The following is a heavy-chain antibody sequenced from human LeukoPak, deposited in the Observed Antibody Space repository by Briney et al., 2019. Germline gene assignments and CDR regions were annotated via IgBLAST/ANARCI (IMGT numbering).Heavy chain of an antibody. CDR3: ATYFYGEYGSYYFDS. D-gene: IGHD4-17*01. Sequence: SETLSLTCAVSGAFITNSHWWSWARQPPGKGLEWIGEIYHSGTTNYNPSLKSRVTMSVDKSKNQFSLKLSSVTAADTAVYYCATYFYGEYGSYYFDSWGQGTLVTVSS. CDR1: GAFITNSHW. J-gene: IGHJ4*02. CDR2: IYHSGTT. V-gene: IGHV4-4*02.